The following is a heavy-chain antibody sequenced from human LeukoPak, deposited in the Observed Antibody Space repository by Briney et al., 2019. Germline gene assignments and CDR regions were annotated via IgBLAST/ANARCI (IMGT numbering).Heavy chain of an antibody. Sequence: PGGSLRLSCAASGFTFSIYAMSCVRQAPEKGLEWVSAIICSVGSTYYTDSVKGRFTISRDNSKNTLYLQMNSLRAEDTAVYYCANGYSAPNWFDPWGQGTLVTVSS. J-gene: IGHJ5*02. CDR2: IICSVGST. D-gene: IGHD5-18*01. CDR1: GFTFSIYA. V-gene: IGHV3-23*01. CDR3: ANGYSAPNWFDP.